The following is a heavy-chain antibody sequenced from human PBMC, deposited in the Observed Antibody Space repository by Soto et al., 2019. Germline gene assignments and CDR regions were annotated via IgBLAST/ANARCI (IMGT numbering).Heavy chain of an antibody. J-gene: IGHJ4*02. V-gene: IGHV1-69*01. CDR3: ATGVIWIGYFTVDS. CDR1: GGSFGNSA. Sequence: QVLLVQSGAEVKKPGSSVKISCTASGGSFGNSAINWVRQTPGQGLAWLGGFIPVYRTLNYAQKFQGRVTITADESTGTAYMTLNSLASNDTAVYYCATGVIWIGYFTVDSWGQGTRVTVSS. CDR2: FIPVYRTL. D-gene: IGHD3-3*01.